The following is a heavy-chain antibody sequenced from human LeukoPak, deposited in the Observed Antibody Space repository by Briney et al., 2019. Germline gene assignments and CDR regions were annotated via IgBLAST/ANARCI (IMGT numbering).Heavy chain of an antibody. V-gene: IGHV3-48*03. CDR3: ARGYDGGGYFQY. CDR1: GFTFSSYE. Sequence: PGGSLRLSCAASGFTFSSYEMNWVRQAPGKGLEWVSYISSSGSTIYYADSVKGRFTISRDNAKNSLYLQMNSLRAEDTAVYYCARGYDGGGYFQYWGQGTLVTVSS. D-gene: IGHD2-15*01. CDR2: ISSSGSTI. J-gene: IGHJ1*01.